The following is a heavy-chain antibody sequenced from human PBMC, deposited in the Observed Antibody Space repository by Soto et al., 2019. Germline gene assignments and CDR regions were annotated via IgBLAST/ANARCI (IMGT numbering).Heavy chain of an antibody. CDR2: TSSDGGDK. CDR1: GFSFSNYG. CDR3: AIRGYQYAFDI. Sequence: QLVESGGDVVQPGRSLRLSCVASGFSFSNYGMHWVRQAPGKGLEWVAVTSSDGGDKYYADSVKGRFTISRDNSKNTLYLQMNSLRPEDTAMFYSAIRGYQYAFDIWGQGTMVTVSS. J-gene: IGHJ3*02. D-gene: IGHD2-2*01. V-gene: IGHV3-30*03.